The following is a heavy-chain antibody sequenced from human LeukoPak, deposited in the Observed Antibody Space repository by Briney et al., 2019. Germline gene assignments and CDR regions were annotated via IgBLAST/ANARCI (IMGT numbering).Heavy chain of an antibody. V-gene: IGHV3-23*01. Sequence: PGGSLRLSCAASGFTFSSYAMSWVRQAPGKGLEWVSAISGSGGSTYYAGSVKGRFTISRDNSKNTLYLQMNSLRAEDTAVYYCAKARRGYSYGSYYFDYWGQGTLVTVSS. CDR3: AKARRGYSYGSYYFDY. CDR1: GFTFSSYA. D-gene: IGHD5-18*01. CDR2: ISGSGGST. J-gene: IGHJ4*02.